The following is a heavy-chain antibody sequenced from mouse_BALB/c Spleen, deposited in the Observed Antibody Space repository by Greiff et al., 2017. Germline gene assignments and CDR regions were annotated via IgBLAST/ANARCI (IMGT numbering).Heavy chain of an antibody. CDR3: NARSSYDY. V-gene: IGHV14-4*02. Sequence: EVKLEESGAELVRSGASVKLSCTASGFNIKDYYMHWVKQRPEQGLEWIGWIDPENGDTEYAPKFQGKATMTADTSSNTAYLQLSSLTSEDTAVYYCNARSSYDYWGQGTTLTVSS. D-gene: IGHD1-1*01. CDR1: GFNIKDYY. CDR2: IDPENGDT. J-gene: IGHJ2*01.